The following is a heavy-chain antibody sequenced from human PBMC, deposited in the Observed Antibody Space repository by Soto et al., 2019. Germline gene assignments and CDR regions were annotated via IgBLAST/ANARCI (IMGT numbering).Heavy chain of an antibody. D-gene: IGHD2-2*01. CDR2: MNPNSGDT. V-gene: IGHV1-8*01. J-gene: IGHJ6*02. CDR1: GYTFTSYD. CDR3: AREGLVLVPTTVNSDYYYYAMDV. Sequence: ASVKVSCKASGYTFTSYDINWVRKATGQGLEWMGWMNPNSGDTGSAQKFQGRVTMTRNTSISTAYMELSSLRSEDTAVYYCAREGLVLVPTTVNSDYYYYAMDVWGQGTTVTVSS.